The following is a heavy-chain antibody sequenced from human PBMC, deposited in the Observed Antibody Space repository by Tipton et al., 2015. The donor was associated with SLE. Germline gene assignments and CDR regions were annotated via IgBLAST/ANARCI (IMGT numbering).Heavy chain of an antibody. V-gene: IGHV3-30*02. Sequence: RLSCAASGFTFSSYGMHWVRQAPGKGLEWVAFIRYDGSNKYYADSVKGRFTISRDNSKNTLYLQMNSLRAEDTALYYCAKDWGLGAAEYFHHWGQGTLVTVSS. CDR3: AKDWGLGAAEYFHH. J-gene: IGHJ1*01. CDR1: GFTFSSYG. D-gene: IGHD3-16*01. CDR2: IRYDGSNK.